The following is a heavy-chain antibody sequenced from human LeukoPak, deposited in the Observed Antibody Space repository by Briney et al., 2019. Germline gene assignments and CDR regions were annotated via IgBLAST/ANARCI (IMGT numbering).Heavy chain of an antibody. CDR1: GFTFSSYS. Sequence: GGSLRLSCAASGFTFSSYSMNWVRQAPGKGLEWVSSISSSSSYIYYADSVKGRFTISRDNAKNSLYLQMNSLRAEDTAVYYCARGVDYGGNWGADYWGQGTLVTVSS. CDR2: ISSSSSYI. V-gene: IGHV3-21*01. D-gene: IGHD4-23*01. CDR3: ARGVDYGGNWGADY. J-gene: IGHJ4*02.